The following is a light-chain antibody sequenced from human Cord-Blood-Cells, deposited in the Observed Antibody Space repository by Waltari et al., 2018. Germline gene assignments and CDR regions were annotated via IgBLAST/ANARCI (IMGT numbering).Light chain of an antibody. CDR2: EDN. J-gene: IGLJ3*02. CDR1: SGSIASNY. V-gene: IGLV6-57*03. Sequence: FMLTQPHSVSASPGTTVAISCTRSSGSIASNYVQWYQQRPGSAPTTVIYEDNQRPSGVPDRFSGSIDSSSNSASLTISGLKTEDEADYYCQSYDSSNQVFGGGTKLTVL. CDR3: QSYDSSNQV.